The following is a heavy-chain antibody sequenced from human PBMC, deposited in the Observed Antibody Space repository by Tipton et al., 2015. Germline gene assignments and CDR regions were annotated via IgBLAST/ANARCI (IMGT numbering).Heavy chain of an antibody. J-gene: IGHJ3*02. V-gene: IGHV1-69*01. CDR1: GGTFSSYG. CDR3: ARGGFSGSYALDAFDI. CDR2: IIPIFDTR. Sequence: QLVQSGPEEKKPGSSVKVSCTLSGGTFSSYGISWVRQAPGQGLEWMGGIIPIFDTRNYAQKFQGRVTITADESTSTAYMELSSLRSEDMAVYYCARGGFSGSYALDAFDIWGQGTMVTVSS. D-gene: IGHD1-26*01.